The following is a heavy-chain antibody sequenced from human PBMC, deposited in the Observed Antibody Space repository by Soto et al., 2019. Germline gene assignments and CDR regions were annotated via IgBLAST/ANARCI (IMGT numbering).Heavy chain of an antibody. CDR3: ATRRDGSGSLDQ. D-gene: IGHD3-10*01. CDR1: GASIGSSNW. CDR2: SYHSGST. V-gene: IGHV4-4*02. J-gene: IGHJ4*02. Sequence: SETLSLTCAVSGASIGSSNWWNWVRQPPGKGLEWIGESYHSGSTSYNPSLKSRGTLSVERSKNQFSLKLSSVTAADTAVYFCATRRDGSGSLDQWGQGTLVTVSS.